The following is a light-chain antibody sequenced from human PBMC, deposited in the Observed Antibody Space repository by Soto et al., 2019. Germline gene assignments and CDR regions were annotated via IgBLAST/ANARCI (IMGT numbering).Light chain of an antibody. CDR3: SSYAGSNNLVV. J-gene: IGLJ2*01. CDR1: SSDVGGYNY. Sequence: QSALTQPPSASGSPGQSVTISCTGTSSDVGGYNYVSWYQQHPGKAPKLMIYEVSKRPSGVPDRFSGSKSGNTASLTVSGLKAEDEADYYCSSYAGSNNLVVFGGGTKLTFL. V-gene: IGLV2-8*01. CDR2: EVS.